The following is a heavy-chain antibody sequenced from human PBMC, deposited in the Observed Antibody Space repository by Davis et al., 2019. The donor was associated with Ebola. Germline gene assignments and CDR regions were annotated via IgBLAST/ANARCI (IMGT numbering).Heavy chain of an antibody. CDR3: AGMDGFGEGWPGY. Sequence: AASVQVSCKASGDTFISYAISWVRQPPGQGLEWMGGIIPIFGTTNYAQKFQGRVTIIADESTSTAYMELSSLRSEDTAVYYCAGMDGFGEGWPGYWGQGTLVTVSS. D-gene: IGHD3-10*01. CDR2: IIPIFGTT. J-gene: IGHJ4*02. V-gene: IGHV1-69*13. CDR1: GDTFISYA.